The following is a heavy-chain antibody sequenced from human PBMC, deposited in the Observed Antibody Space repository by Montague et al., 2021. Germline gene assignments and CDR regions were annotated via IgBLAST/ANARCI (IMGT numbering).Heavy chain of an antibody. CDR3: ARNLASAAPGAFDI. D-gene: IGHD6-13*01. Sequence: SLRLSCAASGFSFSSYWMHWVRQAPGKGLLWVSRITLDGSSTTFADSVKGRFTTSRDNAKATLYLQMNSLRVEDTAVYYCARNLASAAPGAFDIWGQGTIVTFSS. J-gene: IGHJ3*02. CDR1: GFSFSSYW. CDR2: ITLDGSST. V-gene: IGHV3-74*01.